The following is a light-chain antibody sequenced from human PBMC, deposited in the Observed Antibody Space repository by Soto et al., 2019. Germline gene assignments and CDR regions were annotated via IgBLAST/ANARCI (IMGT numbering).Light chain of an antibody. CDR1: QGISSY. Sequence: AIRMTQSPSSLSASTGDRVTITCRASQGISSYLAWYQQKPGKAPKLLIYAASTLQSGVPSRFSGSGSGTDFTLTINSLQPEDFATYYCQQLNNYPFTFGQGTRLEIK. CDR2: AAS. V-gene: IGKV1-8*01. J-gene: IGKJ5*01. CDR3: QQLNNYPFT.